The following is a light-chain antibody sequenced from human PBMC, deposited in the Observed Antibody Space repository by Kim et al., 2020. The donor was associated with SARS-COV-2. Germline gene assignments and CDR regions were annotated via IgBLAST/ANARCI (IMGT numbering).Light chain of an antibody. CDR2: ANN. J-gene: IGLJ3*02. CDR1: TAAVGKTF. CDR3: AAWDDTLSARV. V-gene: IGLV1-47*02. Sequence: GQNVTRSCSGTTAAVGKTFVYWYQHLPGTAPRLLIYANNQRPSGVPDRFSGSKSGTSASLAISGLRSEDEADYYCAAWDDTLSARVFGGGTQLTVL.